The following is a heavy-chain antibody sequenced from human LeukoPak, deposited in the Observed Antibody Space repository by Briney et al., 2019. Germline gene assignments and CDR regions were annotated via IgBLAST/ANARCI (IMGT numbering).Heavy chain of an antibody. D-gene: IGHD6-13*01. CDR3: ARDRRIANWFDP. V-gene: IGHV1-18*01. CDR1: GYTFTSYG. Sequence: ASVKVSCKASGYTFTSYGISWVRHAPGQGLEWMGWISAYNGNTNYAQKLQGRVTMTTDTSTSTAYMELRSLRSDDTAVYYCARDRRIANWFDPWGQGALVTVSS. CDR2: ISAYNGNT. J-gene: IGHJ5*02.